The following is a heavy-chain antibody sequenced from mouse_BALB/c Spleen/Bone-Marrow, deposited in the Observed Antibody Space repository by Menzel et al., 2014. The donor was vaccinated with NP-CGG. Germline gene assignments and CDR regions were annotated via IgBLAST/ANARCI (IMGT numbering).Heavy chain of an antibody. D-gene: IGHD1-1*01. V-gene: IGHV14-3*02. CDR2: IDPANGNT. CDR3: AYGSSYDYFDY. CDR1: GFNIKDTY. J-gene: IGHJ2*01. Sequence: VHVKQSGAEPVKPGASVKLSCTASGFNIKDTYMHWVKQRPEQGLEWIGRIDPANGNTKYDPKFQGKATITADTSSNTAYLQLSSLTSEDTAVYYCAYGSSYDYFDYWGQGTTLTVSS.